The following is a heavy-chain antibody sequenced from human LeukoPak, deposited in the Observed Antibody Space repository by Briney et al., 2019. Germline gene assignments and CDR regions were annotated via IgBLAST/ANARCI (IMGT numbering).Heavy chain of an antibody. J-gene: IGHJ6*03. CDR3: ASMNGGSGSYSDYYYYYMDV. D-gene: IGHD3-10*01. CDR1: GYSISSGYY. V-gene: IGHV4-38-2*02. CDR2: IYHSGST. Sequence: SETLSLTCTVSGYSISSGYYWGWIRQPPGKGLEWIGSIYHSGSTYYNPSLKSRVTISVDTSKNQFSLKLSSVTAADTAVYYCASMNGGSGSYSDYYYYYMDVWGKGTTVTISS.